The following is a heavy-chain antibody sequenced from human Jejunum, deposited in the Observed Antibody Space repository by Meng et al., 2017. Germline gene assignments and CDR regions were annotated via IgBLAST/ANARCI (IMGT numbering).Heavy chain of an antibody. CDR1: GGSTTNTTS. D-gene: IGHD2-15*01. Sequence: VPVPAAGPGRVKSSVTLSRPCAVFGGSTTNTTSRSWVRQPPGKGLEWIGEISDGGSTSYNPSLKNRVTISIDKSKSQFSLKLSSVTAADTAVYFCAKNGYCSGGRCSSGTSFDPWGQGTLVTVSS. J-gene: IGHJ5*02. CDR3: AKNGYCSGGRCSSGTSFDP. V-gene: IGHV4-4*02. CDR2: ISDGGST.